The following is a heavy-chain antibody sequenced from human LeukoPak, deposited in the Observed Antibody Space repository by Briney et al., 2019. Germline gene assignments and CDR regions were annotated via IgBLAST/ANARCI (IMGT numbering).Heavy chain of an antibody. CDR3: AKDRRYYYDSLDC. Sequence: GGSLRLSCAASGFTFSNYAMSWVRQAPGKGLEWVSAISGSVGSTYYADSVKGRFTISRDNSKNTLYLQMNSLRAEDTAVYYCAKDRRYYYDSLDCWGQGTLVTVSS. D-gene: IGHD3-22*01. CDR1: GFTFSNYA. V-gene: IGHV3-23*01. CDR2: ISGSVGST. J-gene: IGHJ4*02.